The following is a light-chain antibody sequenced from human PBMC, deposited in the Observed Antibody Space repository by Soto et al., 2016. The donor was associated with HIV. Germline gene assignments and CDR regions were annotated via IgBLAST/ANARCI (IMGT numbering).Light chain of an antibody. J-gene: IGKJ1*01. CDR1: QGITYY. V-gene: IGKV1-39*01. Sequence: DIQMTQSPSSLSASIGDRVTITCRASQGITYYLTWLQQKPGKAPKVLIYAASSLQSGVPSRFSGRGSGTDFTLTISSLQHEDLATYYCQQSSRTPRTFGQGTKVEI. CDR3: QQSSRTPRT. CDR2: AAS.